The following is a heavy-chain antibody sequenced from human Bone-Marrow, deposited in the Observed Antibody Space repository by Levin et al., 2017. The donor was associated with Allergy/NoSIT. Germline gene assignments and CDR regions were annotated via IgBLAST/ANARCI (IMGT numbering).Heavy chain of an antibody. D-gene: IGHD7-27*01. CDR2: IHDSGST. V-gene: IGHV4-59*12. CDR1: GVSISPYY. J-gene: IGHJ3*02. CDR3: VTGPNWATYYDAFDT. Sequence: SETLSLTCNVSGVSISPYYWSWIRQSPGKGLEWIGFIHDSGSTDYNPAFKSRVTISVDTSKNQFSLKLTSVTAADAAVYYCVTGPNWATYYDAFDTWGQGTVVTVSS.